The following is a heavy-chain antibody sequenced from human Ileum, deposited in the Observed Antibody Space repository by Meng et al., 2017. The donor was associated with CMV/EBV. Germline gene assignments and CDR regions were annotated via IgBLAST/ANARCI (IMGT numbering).Heavy chain of an antibody. CDR1: GFTFRNYG. V-gene: IGHV3-21*04. D-gene: IGHD5-12*01. CDR3: ARDVTTTMDY. CDR2: ISDSTGGT. J-gene: IGHJ4*02. Sequence: GESLKISCEASGFTFRNYGMSWVRQAPGKGLEWVSGISDSTGGTNYADSVKGRFAISRDNAKNSLFLQMYSLRVEDTAVYYCARDVTTTMDYWGQGTLVTVSS.